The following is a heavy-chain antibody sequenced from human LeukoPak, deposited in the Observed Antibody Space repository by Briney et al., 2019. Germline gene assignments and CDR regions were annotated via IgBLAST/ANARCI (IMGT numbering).Heavy chain of an antibody. V-gene: IGHV1-8*01. CDR3: ARGLGDYYDTSDFYYAVPAH. D-gene: IGHD3-22*01. Sequence: ASVKVSCKASGYTFTTYDINWVRQAPAQGLEWMGWMNPNSGDTAYAQKFQGRVAITRDTSISTAYMELSSLRSEDTAVYYCARGLGDYYDTSDFYYAVPAHWGQGTLVTVSS. CDR2: MNPNSGDT. CDR1: GYTFTTYD. J-gene: IGHJ4*02.